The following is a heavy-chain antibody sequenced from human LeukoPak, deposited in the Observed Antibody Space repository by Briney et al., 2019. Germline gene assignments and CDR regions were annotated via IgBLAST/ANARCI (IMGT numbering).Heavy chain of an antibody. CDR3: AREITVTRPFDY. CDR2: ISASGST. V-gene: IGHV4-4*07. CDR1: NGSISIYY. D-gene: IGHD4-17*01. J-gene: IGHJ4*02. Sequence: SETLSLTCTVSNGSISIYYWSWVREPAGKGLEWIGRISASGSTNYNPSLKSRVTMSLDTSKNQFSLKLSSVTAADTAVYYCAREITVTRPFDYWGPGTLVTVSS.